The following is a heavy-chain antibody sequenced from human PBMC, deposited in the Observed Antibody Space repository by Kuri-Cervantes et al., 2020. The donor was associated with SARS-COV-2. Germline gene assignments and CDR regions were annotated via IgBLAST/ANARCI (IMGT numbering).Heavy chain of an antibody. CDR2: ISSSSSYI. J-gene: IGHJ4*02. CDR3: ARTSTWSIYFDY. D-gene: IGHD2-8*02. V-gene: IGHV3-21*01. CDR1: GFTFSSYS. Sequence: GGSLRLSCAASGFTFSSYSMNWVRQAPGKWLEWVSSISSSSSYIYYADSVKGRFTISRDNAKNSLSLQMNSLRAEDTAVYYCARTSTWSIYFDYWGQGTLVTVSS.